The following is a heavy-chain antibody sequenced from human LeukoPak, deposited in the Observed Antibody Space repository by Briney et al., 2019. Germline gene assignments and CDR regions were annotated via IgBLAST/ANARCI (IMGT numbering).Heavy chain of an antibody. V-gene: IGHV1-2*02. Sequence: GASVKVSCKASGYTFTGYYMHWVRQAPGQGLEWMGWINPNSGGTNYAQKFQGRVTMTRDTSISTAYMELSRLRSDDTAVYYCARERFKGWELLGRWAAEYFQHWGQGTLVTVSS. J-gene: IGHJ1*01. D-gene: IGHD1-26*01. CDR1: GYTFTGYY. CDR3: ARERFKGWELLGRWAAEYFQH. CDR2: INPNSGGT.